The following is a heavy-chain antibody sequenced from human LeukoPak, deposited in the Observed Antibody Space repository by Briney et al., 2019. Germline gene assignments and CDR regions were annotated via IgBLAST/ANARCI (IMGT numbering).Heavy chain of an antibody. CDR2: IYPADSDT. J-gene: IGHJ4*02. D-gene: IGHD2/OR15-2a*01. CDR3: ARQGSGWFYVDY. CDR1: EYSFTTYW. V-gene: IGHV5-51*01. Sequence: GESLRISCKGSEYSFTTYWIAWVRQMPGKGLEWMGIIYPADSDTRYSPSFQGQVTISADKSISTAYLQRSSLKASDTAMYYCARQGSGWFYVDYWGQGTLVTVSS.